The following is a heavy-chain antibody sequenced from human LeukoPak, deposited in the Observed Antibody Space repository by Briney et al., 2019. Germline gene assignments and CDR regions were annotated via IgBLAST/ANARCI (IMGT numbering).Heavy chain of an antibody. CDR3: ARQGYDSSGYYPNFDY. J-gene: IGHJ4*02. V-gene: IGHV3-7*03. D-gene: IGHD3-22*01. CDR1: GFTFSSYW. Sequence: GGSLRLSCEASGFTFSSYWMTWVRQAPGKGLEWVAHIKQDGSEKYYVDSVKGRFTISRDNSKNTLYLQMNSLRAEDTAVYYCARQGYDSSGYYPNFDYWGQGTLVTVSS. CDR2: IKQDGSEK.